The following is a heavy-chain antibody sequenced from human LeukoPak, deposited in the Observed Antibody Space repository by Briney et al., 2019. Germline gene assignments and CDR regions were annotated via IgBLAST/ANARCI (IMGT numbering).Heavy chain of an antibody. CDR3: ARAYEGFGLFDP. J-gene: IGHJ5*02. V-gene: IGHV1-8*01. Sequence: ASVKVSCKASGYSFSTFDINWVRQAPGQGPEWMGWMNPNSGNTGYAQKFQGRVTLTRSTSMTTAYMELSSLRSEDTAVYYCARAYEGFGLFDPWGQGTLVTVSS. CDR2: MNPNSGNT. CDR1: GYSFSTFD. D-gene: IGHD3/OR15-3a*01.